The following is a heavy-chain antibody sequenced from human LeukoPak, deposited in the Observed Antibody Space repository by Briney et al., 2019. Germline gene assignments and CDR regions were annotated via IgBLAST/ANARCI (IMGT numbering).Heavy chain of an antibody. Sequence: GGSLRLSCAASGFTFSSYSMNWVRQAPGKGLEWVSSISSSSSYIYYADSVKGRFTISRDNDKNSLYLQMNSLRAEDTAVYYCARGGVAGGNDYWGQGTLVTVSS. CDR2: ISSSSSYI. J-gene: IGHJ4*02. V-gene: IGHV3-21*01. CDR3: ARGGVAGGNDY. D-gene: IGHD3-10*01. CDR1: GFTFSSYS.